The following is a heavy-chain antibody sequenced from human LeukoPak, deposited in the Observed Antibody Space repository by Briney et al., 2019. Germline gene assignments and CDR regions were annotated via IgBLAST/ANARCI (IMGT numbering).Heavy chain of an antibody. CDR1: GLSFSSFA. D-gene: IGHD3-16*01. CDR2: IRGNGET. V-gene: IGHV3-23*01. Sequence: GGSLRLSCAASGLSFSSFAMSWVRQGPARGLEWVSSIRGNGETFYEDSVKGRFTLSSDSSRNTVYFQLNNLRGEDTAIYYCAKASWVSSPDAVRWGQGTLVTVSS. CDR3: AKASWVSSPDAVR. J-gene: IGHJ4*02.